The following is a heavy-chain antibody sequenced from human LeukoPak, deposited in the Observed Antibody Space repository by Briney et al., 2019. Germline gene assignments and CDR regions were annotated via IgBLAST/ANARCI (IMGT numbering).Heavy chain of an antibody. V-gene: IGHV1-2*02. CDR3: ARGYCSGDCFTLFDY. Sequence: ASVRVSCTASGYMFTCYYMHWVRQAPGQGLEWMGWINPNSGGTNYAQKFQGRVTMTRDTSISTAYMELSSLRSDDTAVYYCARGYCSGDCFTLFDYWGQGTLVTVSS. CDR1: GYMFTCYY. J-gene: IGHJ4*02. CDR2: INPNSGGT. D-gene: IGHD2-21*02.